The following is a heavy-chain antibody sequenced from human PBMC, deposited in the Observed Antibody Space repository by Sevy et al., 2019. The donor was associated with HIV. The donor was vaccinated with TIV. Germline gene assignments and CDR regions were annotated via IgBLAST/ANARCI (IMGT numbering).Heavy chain of an antibody. CDR1: GFTFNTYA. V-gene: IGHV3-23*01. CDR2: ITGSGDST. D-gene: IGHD1-26*01. Sequence: GGSLRLSCAASGFTFNTYAMSWVRQAPGRGLEWVSGITGSGDSTYYVDSVKGRFTISRDNSKDTLYLQMNILRAEDTAVYYCASHGGSYPRHYIDYWGQGTLVTVSS. J-gene: IGHJ4*02. CDR3: ASHGGSYPRHYIDY.